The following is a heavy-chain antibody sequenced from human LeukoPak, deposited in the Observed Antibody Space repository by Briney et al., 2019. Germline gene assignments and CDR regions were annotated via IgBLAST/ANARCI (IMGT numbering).Heavy chain of an antibody. CDR3: VRDNWGLDY. D-gene: IGHD7-27*01. Sequence: PGGSLRLSCKASGFTFGTYRMHWVRQPPGKGRVWVSRIDGDGTGTDYADSVKGRFTVSRDNAKNTVYLQMNSLTAEDTSTYYCVRDNWGLDYWGQGTLVTVSS. V-gene: IGHV3-74*01. CDR1: GFTFGTYR. J-gene: IGHJ4*02. CDR2: IDGDGTGT.